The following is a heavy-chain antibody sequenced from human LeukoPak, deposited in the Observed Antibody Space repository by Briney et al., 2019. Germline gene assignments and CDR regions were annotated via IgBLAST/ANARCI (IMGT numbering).Heavy chain of an antibody. J-gene: IGHJ5*01. Sequence: GGFLRLSCAASGFTFSSYSMNWVRQAPGKGLEWVSYISSSSTIYYADSVKGRFTISRDNSRNTLYLQMNSLRAEDTAVYHCAKDDGYIRFYSWGRGTLVTVSS. D-gene: IGHD3-22*01. CDR2: ISSSSTI. CDR1: GFTFSSYS. CDR3: AKDDGYIRFYS. V-gene: IGHV3-48*04.